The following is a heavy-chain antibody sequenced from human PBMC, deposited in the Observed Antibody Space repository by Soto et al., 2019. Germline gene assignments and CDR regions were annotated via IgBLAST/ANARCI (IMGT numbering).Heavy chain of an antibody. Sequence: GGSLRLSCVASGFKFTDYGLNWVRQTPGKGLEWVAISWFDGSIAYYAESVKGRFTISRDDSRNTVYLHMNSLRGEDTAMYYCARDGARIDSSGKFDYWGQGTQVTVSS. CDR1: GFKFTDYG. V-gene: IGHV3-33*01. CDR3: ARDGARIDSSGKFDY. D-gene: IGHD3-22*01. J-gene: IGHJ4*02. CDR2: SWFDGSIA.